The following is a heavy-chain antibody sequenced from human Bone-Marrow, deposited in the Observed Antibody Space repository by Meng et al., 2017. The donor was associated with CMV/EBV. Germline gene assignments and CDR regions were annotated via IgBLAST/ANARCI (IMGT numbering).Heavy chain of an antibody. CDR2: ISGSGGST. V-gene: IGHV3-23*01. CDR3: ATTVTPVIYYYYYGMDV. CDR1: GFTFSSYA. J-gene: IGHJ6*02. D-gene: IGHD4-11*01. Sequence: GESLKISCAASGFTFSSYAMSWVRQAPGKGLEWVSAISGSGGSTYYADSVKGRFTISRDNSKNTLYLQMNSLRAEDTAVYYCATTVTPVIYYYYYGMDVWGQGPTVTVSS.